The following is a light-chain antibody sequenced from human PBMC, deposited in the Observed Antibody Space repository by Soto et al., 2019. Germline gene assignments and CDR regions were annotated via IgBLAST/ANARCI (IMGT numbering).Light chain of an antibody. V-gene: IGLV1-40*01. CDR1: SSNIGSGYD. CDR2: GNT. CDR3: QSYDRSLRGYV. Sequence: QSVLTQPPSVSGAPGQRVTISCTGTSSNIGSGYDAHWYQHLPGKAPKLLIYGNTIRPSGVPDRFSGSKSGTSASLAITGLQAEDEADYYCQSYDRSLRGYVFGTGTKVTVL. J-gene: IGLJ1*01.